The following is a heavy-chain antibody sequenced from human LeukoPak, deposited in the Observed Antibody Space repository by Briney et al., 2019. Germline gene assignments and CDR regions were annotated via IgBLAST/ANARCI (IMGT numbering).Heavy chain of an antibody. D-gene: IGHD6-6*01. CDR2: IHTSGNT. V-gene: IGHV4-4*07. CDR1: GGSISTYY. Sequence: SETLSLTCTVSGGSISTYYWSWIRQPAGKGLEWIGRIHTSGNTYYNPSLKRRVTMSVDTSKNQFSLKLSSVTAADTAVYYCAREGSMTARPFVSIDYWGQGTLVTISS. J-gene: IGHJ4*02. CDR3: AREGSMTARPFVSIDY.